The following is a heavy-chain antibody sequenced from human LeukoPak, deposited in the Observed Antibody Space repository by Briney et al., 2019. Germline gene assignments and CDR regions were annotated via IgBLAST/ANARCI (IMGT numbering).Heavy chain of an antibody. Sequence: ASVKVSCKTSGYTFSESFMHWVRQAPGQGLEWMGRINPKSGGTNFAQKFQGRVTVTRDTTNSVVYMELTSLTSDDTAVYSCARGRTTTDHWGQGTLVTVSS. J-gene: IGHJ4*02. D-gene: IGHD1-1*01. CDR3: ARGRTTTDH. CDR2: INPKSGGT. CDR1: GYTFSESF. V-gene: IGHV1-2*06.